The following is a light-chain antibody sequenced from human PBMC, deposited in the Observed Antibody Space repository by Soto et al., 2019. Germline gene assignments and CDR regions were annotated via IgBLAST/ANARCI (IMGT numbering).Light chain of an antibody. CDR1: QDISNS. J-gene: IGKJ2*01. CDR3: HLYYSYST. V-gene: IGKV1-5*03. Sequence: DIQRTKSPSVLSASVGDKVTITCRAIQDISNSLAWYQQRPGKAPELFISQPSDPQGGVPSRFSGSGSGTEFTLTITSLQPEDFATYFCHLYYSYSTFGQGTKL. CDR2: QPS.